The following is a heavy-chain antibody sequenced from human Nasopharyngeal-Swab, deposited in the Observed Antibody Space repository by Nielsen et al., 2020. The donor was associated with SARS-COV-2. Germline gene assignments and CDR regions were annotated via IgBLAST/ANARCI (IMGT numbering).Heavy chain of an antibody. V-gene: IGHV3-13*01. J-gene: IGHJ6*03. CDR1: GFTFSSYD. CDR2: IGTEGDT. Sequence: GGSLRLSCAASGFTFSSYDMHWVRQVTVDGLEWVLSIGTEGDTHYPDSVKGRFTISRENAKSSLYLQMNIVRAEDTGVYYCARARGINLGLGVVGDMDVWGKGTTVTVSS. D-gene: IGHD3-3*01. CDR3: ARARGINLGLGVVGDMDV.